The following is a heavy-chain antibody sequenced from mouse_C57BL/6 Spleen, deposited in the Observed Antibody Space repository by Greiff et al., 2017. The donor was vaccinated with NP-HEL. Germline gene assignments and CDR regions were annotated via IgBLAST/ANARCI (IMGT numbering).Heavy chain of an antibody. J-gene: IGHJ2*01. Sequence: VQLQQSVAELVRPGAPAKLSCPALGFNLKTTYIHWLKQRQEQGLEWFGRFDPAKGNTKYAPKFKGKATITADTSSNTAYLQLSSLTSEDTAIYYCATHYYGSSYFDYWGQGTTLTVSS. CDR3: ATHYYGSSYFDY. D-gene: IGHD1-1*01. CDR1: GFNLKTTY. V-gene: IGHV14-3*01. CDR2: FDPAKGNT.